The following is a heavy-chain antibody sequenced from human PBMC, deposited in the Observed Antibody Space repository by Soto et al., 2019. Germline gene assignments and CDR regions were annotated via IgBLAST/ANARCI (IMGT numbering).Heavy chain of an antibody. CDR3: ATLRSSASSGWYFDY. J-gene: IGHJ4*02. V-gene: IGHV3-30*03. CDR1: GFTFRSYG. D-gene: IGHD6-19*01. Sequence: QVQLVESGGGVVQPGRSLRLSCAGSGFTFRSYGMQWVRQAPGKGLEWVAIISYDGSNKYYADSVKGRFTISRDNSKNTLYLQMNSLRAEDTAVYYCATLRSSASSGWYFDYWGQGPLVTVSS. CDR2: ISYDGSNK.